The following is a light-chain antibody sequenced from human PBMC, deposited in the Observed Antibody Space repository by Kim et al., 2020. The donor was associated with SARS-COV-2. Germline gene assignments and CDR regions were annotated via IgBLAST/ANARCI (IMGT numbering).Light chain of an antibody. CDR3: QQRRNWPLT. CDR2: DAS. V-gene: IGKV3-11*01. Sequence: LAPGGRATLACRASQGGNRNLAWYQQKPGQAPRLLIYDASKKATDIPARFSGSGSGTDFTLTISSLETEDFAVYFCQQRRNWPLTFGGGTKVDIK. J-gene: IGKJ4*01. CDR1: QGGNRN.